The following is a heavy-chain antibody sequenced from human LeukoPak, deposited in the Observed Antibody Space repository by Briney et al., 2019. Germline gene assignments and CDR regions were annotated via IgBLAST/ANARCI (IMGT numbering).Heavy chain of an antibody. V-gene: IGHV3-30*04. CDR2: ISYDGSNK. Sequence: GGSLRLSCAASGSTFSSYAMHWVRQAPGKGLEWVAVISYDGSNKYYADSVKGRFTISRDDSKNTLYLQMNSLRVEDTAVYYCARGSYDSVWGTLGFDYWGQGTLVTVSS. CDR1: GSTFSSYA. D-gene: IGHD3-16*01. CDR3: ARGSYDSVWGTLGFDY. J-gene: IGHJ4*02.